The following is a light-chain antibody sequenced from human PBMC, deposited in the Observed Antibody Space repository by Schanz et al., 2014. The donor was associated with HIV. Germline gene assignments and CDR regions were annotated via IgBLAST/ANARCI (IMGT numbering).Light chain of an antibody. V-gene: IGLV2-14*03. CDR2: DVN. Sequence: QSALTQPASVSGSPGQSIALSCPGTSSDVGSYNYLSWYQQHPNQAPTLIIYDVNNRPSGVSNRFSGSKSGSTASLTISGLQAEDEADYYCSSYTSSNTLYVLFGGGTKLTVL. CDR3: SSYTSSNTLYVL. CDR1: SSDVGSYNY. J-gene: IGLJ3*02.